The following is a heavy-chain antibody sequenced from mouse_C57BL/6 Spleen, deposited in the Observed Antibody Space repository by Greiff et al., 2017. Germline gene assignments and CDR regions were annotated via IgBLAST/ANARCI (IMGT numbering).Heavy chain of an antibody. D-gene: IGHD1-1*01. CDR2: IHPSDSDT. CDR3: AMEPGSQPSPMAY. J-gene: IGHJ3*01. Sequence: QVQLQQPGAELVKPGASVKVSCKASGYTFTSYWMHWVKQRPGQGLEWIGRIHPSDSDTNYNQKFKGKATLTADKSSSTAYMQLSSLTSEDSAVYYCAMEPGSQPSPMAYWGQGTLVTVSA. V-gene: IGHV1-74*01. CDR1: GYTFTSYW.